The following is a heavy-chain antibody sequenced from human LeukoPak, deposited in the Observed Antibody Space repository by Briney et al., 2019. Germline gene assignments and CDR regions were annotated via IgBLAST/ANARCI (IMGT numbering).Heavy chain of an antibody. V-gene: IGHV4-39*07. CDR3: ARDHLHSSGWYNRDNWFDP. J-gene: IGHJ5*02. CDR2: IYYSGST. Sequence: SETLSLTCTVSGGSISSSSYYWGWIRQPPGKGLEWIGSIYYSGSTYYNPSLKRRATISVDTSKNQFSLKLSSVNAADTAVYYCARDHLHSSGWYNRDNWFDPWGQGTLVTVSS. CDR1: GGSISSSSYY. D-gene: IGHD6-19*01.